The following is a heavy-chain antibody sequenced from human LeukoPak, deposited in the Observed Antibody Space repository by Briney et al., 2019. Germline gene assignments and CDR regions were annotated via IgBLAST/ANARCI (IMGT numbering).Heavy chain of an antibody. CDR1: GGSISGYY. Sequence: SDTLSLTCTVSGGSISGYYWRWLRQPAGKGLEWIGRIYNSESINYNPSLKSRVTMSIDTSKNQFSLKLNSVTAADTAVYYCARDRSSSYTRDWFDPWGQGVLVTVSS. CDR3: ARDRSSSYTRDWFDP. V-gene: IGHV4-4*07. CDR2: IYNSESI. D-gene: IGHD6-13*01. J-gene: IGHJ5*02.